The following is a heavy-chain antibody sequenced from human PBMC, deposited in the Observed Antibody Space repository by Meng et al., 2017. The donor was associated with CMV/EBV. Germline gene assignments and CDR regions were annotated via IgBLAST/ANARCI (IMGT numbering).Heavy chain of an antibody. CDR3: AKDRGSWCGGLDY. J-gene: IGHJ4*02. Sequence: SLKISCEASGFTFDDYAMHWVRQAPGKGLEWVSGISWNSGSIGYADSVKGRFTISRDNAKNSLYLQMNSLRAEDTALYYCAKDRGSWCGGLDYWGQGTLVTVSS. V-gene: IGHV3-9*01. CDR2: ISWNSGSI. D-gene: IGHD6-13*01. CDR1: GFTFDDYA.